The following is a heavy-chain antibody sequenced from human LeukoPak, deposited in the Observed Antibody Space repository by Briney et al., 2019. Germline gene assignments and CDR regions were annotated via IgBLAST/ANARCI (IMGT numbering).Heavy chain of an antibody. J-gene: IGHJ4*02. V-gene: IGHV3-23*01. CDR2: ISSSGGST. CDR1: GSTFSSYS. CDR3: AKKMSITAASQVDY. D-gene: IGHD1-20*01. Sequence: PGGSLRLSCAASGSTFSSYSMSWVRQAPGKGLEWVSAISSSGGSTDYTDSVKGRFTISRDNSKNTLYLQMNSLRAEDTAVYYCAKKMSITAASQVDYWGQGTLVTVSS.